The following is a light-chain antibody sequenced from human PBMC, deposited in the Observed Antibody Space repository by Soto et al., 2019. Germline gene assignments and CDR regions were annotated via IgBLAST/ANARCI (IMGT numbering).Light chain of an antibody. CDR3: QQYNNWPPYT. J-gene: IGKJ2*01. V-gene: IGKV3-15*01. Sequence: EIVMTQSPVTLSVSPGERATLSCRASQRASSNVAWYQQKPGQAPRLLIYGASTRATGIPARFSGSGSETEFTLTISSLQSEDFAVYYCQQYNNWPPYTFGQGTKVDIK. CDR2: GAS. CDR1: QRASSN.